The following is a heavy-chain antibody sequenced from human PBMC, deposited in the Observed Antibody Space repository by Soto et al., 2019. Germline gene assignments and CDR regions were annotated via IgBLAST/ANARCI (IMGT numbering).Heavy chain of an antibody. CDR2: IYYSGST. D-gene: IGHD3-3*01. Sequence: SETLSLTCTVSGGSISSSSYYWGWIRQPPGKGLEWIGSIYYSGSTYYNPSLKSRVTISVDTSENQFSLKLSSVTAADTAVYYCARHYDFWSGYVNYYYYGMDVWGQGTTVT. CDR1: GGSISSSSYY. V-gene: IGHV4-39*01. J-gene: IGHJ6*02. CDR3: ARHYDFWSGYVNYYYYGMDV.